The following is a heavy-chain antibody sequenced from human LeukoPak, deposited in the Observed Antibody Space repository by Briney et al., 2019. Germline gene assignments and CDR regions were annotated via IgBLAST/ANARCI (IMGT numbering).Heavy chain of an antibody. J-gene: IGHJ6*04. CDR2: ISSSGVYI. D-gene: IGHD3-10*02. V-gene: IGHV3-21*01. CDR3: AELGITMIGGV. Sequence: AGGSLRLSCAASGFTFSSYRMNWVRQAPGKGLEWVSSISSSGVYIYYADSLKGRFTISRDNAKDSLYLQMNSLRAEDTAVYYCAELGITMIGGVWGKGTTVTISS. CDR1: GFTFSSYR.